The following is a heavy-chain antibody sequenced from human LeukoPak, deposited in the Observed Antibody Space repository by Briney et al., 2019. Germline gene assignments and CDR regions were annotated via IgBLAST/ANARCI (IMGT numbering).Heavy chain of an antibody. D-gene: IGHD4-17*01. CDR2: ISYTGST. CDR3: ARDLVTATKGFDI. Sequence: SETLSLTCAVSDDSFSSRYWTWIRQPPGKGLEWIGYISYTGSTNYNPSLKSRVTISIDTSRNQFSLRLSSVTAADTAVYYCARDLVTATKGFDIWGQGTMVSVSS. CDR1: DDSFSSRY. V-gene: IGHV4-59*11. J-gene: IGHJ3*02.